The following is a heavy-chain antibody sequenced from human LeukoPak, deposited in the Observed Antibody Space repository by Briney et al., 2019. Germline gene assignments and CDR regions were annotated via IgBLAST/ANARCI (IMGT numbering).Heavy chain of an antibody. J-gene: IGHJ4*02. CDR1: GGPFSVYF. CDR2: IYNCGTT. V-gene: IGHV4-34*01. CDR3: ARRYYYSLGSFPFDF. D-gene: IGHD3-10*01. Sequence: PSETLSLTCAVSGGPFSVYFWSGTRHSSGKGREWIGEIYNCGTTNYYPSLNSRVHISEHISKNDFYLNLSSVTAADTAVYYCARRYYYSLGSFPFDFWGQGTLVTVSS.